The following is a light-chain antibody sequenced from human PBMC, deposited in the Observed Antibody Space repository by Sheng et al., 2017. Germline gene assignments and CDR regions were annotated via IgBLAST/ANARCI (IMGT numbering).Light chain of an antibody. Sequence: EIVLTQSPGTLSLSPGERATLSCRASQSVSSSLAWYQQKPGQAPRLLIYDASNRATGIPARFSGSGSGTDFTLTISSLEPEDFAVYYCQQRSKWPVTFGPGTKVDIK. CDR1: QSVSSS. J-gene: IGKJ3*01. CDR2: DAS. V-gene: IGKV3-11*01. CDR3: QQRSKWPVT.